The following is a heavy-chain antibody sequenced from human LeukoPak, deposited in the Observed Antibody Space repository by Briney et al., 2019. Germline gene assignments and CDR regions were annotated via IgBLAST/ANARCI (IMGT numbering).Heavy chain of an antibody. J-gene: IGHJ4*02. D-gene: IGHD3-22*01. CDR3: ARGRNYYDSSGSSRYDY. CDR1: GFTFSSYA. CDR2: ISSNGGST. V-gene: IGHV3-64*01. Sequence: GGSLRLSCAASGFTFSSYAMHWVRQAPGKGLEYVSAISSNGGSTYYANSVKGRFTISRDNSKNTLYLQMGSLRAEDMAVYYCARGRNYYDSSGSSRYDYWGQGTLVTVSS.